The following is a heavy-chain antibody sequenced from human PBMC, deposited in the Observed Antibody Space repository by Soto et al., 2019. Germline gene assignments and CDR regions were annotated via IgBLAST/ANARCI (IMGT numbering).Heavy chain of an antibody. CDR3: TRVVERTVPPTVQRHLGWVCGH. D-gene: IGHD1-1*01. CDR2: IYPGDSDT. V-gene: IGHV5-51*01. J-gene: IGHJ4*02. CDR1: GYKVSTWHNFTSYW. Sequence: GESLKISCMGSGYKVSTWHNFTSYWIAWVRQMPGEGLEWMGIIYPGDSDTRYSPSFQGQVTISADKSINSVYLQWSSLKASDTATFYCTRVVERTVPPTVQRHLGWVCGHWGQGTPVTVSS.